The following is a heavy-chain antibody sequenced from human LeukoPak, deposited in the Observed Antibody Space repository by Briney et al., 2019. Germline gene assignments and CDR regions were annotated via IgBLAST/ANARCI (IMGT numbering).Heavy chain of an antibody. Sequence: EPGGSLRISCAASGFTVSSNYLSWVRQAPGKGLEWVSVIYSGGSSTSYADSVKGRFTISRDNSKNTLYLQMNSLRAEDTAVYYCATRRTVTTLYDAFDVWGLGTMVTVSS. D-gene: IGHD4-17*01. J-gene: IGHJ3*01. CDR1: GFTVSSNY. CDR2: IYSGGSST. CDR3: ATRRTVTTLYDAFDV. V-gene: IGHV3-66*01.